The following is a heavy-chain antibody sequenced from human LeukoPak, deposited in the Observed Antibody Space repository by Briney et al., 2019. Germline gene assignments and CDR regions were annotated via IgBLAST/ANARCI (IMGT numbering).Heavy chain of an antibody. D-gene: IGHD5-12*01. Sequence: GGSLRLSCAASGFTFSSYSMNWVRQAPGKGLEWVSSISSSSSYIYYADSVKGRFTISRDNAKNSLYLQMNSLRAEDTAVYYCARGGYSGYAYGYWGQGTLVTVSS. V-gene: IGHV3-21*01. CDR2: ISSSSSYI. J-gene: IGHJ4*02. CDR3: ARGGYSGYAYGY. CDR1: GFTFSSYS.